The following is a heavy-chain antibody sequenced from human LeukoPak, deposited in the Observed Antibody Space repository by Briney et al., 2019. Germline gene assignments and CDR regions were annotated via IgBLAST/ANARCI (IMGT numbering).Heavy chain of an antibody. Sequence: GASVKVSCKASGGTFSGYAISWVRQAPGQGLEWMGGIIPIFGTANYAQKFQGRVTITADESTSTAYMELSSLRSEDTAVYYCARDKGYCTNGVCYDWFDPWGQGTLVTVSS. CDR1: GGTFSGYA. CDR2: IIPIFGTA. V-gene: IGHV1-69*13. CDR3: ARDKGYCTNGVCYDWFDP. J-gene: IGHJ5*02. D-gene: IGHD2-8*01.